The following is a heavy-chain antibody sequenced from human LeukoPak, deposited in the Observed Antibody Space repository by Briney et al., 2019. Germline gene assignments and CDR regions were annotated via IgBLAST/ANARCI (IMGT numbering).Heavy chain of an antibody. CDR2: INPNNGDT. CDR1: GYTFTGYY. D-gene: IGHD6-13*01. J-gene: IGHJ4*02. Sequence: GASVKDSCKASGYTFTGYYMHSVRQATGQELEWMAWINPNNGDTNYAQKFQDRGTVTRDTSISTAYMELSRLTSDDTAVYYCATGPSVTAAGGPNDFWGQGTLVTVSS. CDR3: ATGPSVTAAGGPNDF. V-gene: IGHV1-2*02.